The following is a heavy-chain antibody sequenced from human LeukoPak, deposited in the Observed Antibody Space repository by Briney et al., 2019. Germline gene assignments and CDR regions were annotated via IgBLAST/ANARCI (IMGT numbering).Heavy chain of an antibody. CDR1: GFTFSSYG. D-gene: IGHD3-16*01. Sequence: PGGSLRLSCAASGFTFSSYGMHWVRQAPGKGLEWVAVISYDGSNKYYADSVKGRFTISRDNSKNTLYLLMNSLRAEDTAVYYCAKDVGRGGSYYFDYWGQGTLVTVSS. CDR2: ISYDGSNK. V-gene: IGHV3-30*18. J-gene: IGHJ4*02. CDR3: AKDVGRGGSYYFDY.